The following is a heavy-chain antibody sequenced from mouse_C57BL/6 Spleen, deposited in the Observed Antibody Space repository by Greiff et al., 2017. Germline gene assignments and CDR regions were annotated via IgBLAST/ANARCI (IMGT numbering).Heavy chain of an antibody. CDR2: IYPGSGST. Sequence: VQLQQPGAELVKPGASVKMSCKASGYTFTSYWITWVKQRPGQGLEWIGDIYPGSGSTNYNEKFKSKATLTVDTSSSTAYMQLSSLTSEDSAVYYCARLGDDYDGDWFAYWGQGTLVTVSA. CDR3: ARLGDDYDGDWFAY. D-gene: IGHD2-4*01. V-gene: IGHV1-55*01. J-gene: IGHJ3*01. CDR1: GYTFTSYW.